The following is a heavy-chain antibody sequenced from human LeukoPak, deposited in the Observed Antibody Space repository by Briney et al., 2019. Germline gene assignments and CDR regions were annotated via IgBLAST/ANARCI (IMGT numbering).Heavy chain of an antibody. J-gene: IGHJ4*02. D-gene: IGHD6-13*01. Sequence: GRSLRLSCAASGFTFSTYGMHWVRQAPGRGLEWVALVSFDGSNKYYADSVKGRFTISRDNSKNTLYLQMSSLRPEDTAVYYCVKGTGYSSSWTSYTADYWGQGTLVTVSS. CDR3: VKGTGYSSSWTSYTADY. V-gene: IGHV3-30*18. CDR2: VSFDGSNK. CDR1: GFTFSTYG.